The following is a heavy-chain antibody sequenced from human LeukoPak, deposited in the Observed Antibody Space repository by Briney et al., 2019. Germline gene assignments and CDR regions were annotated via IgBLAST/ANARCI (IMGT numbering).Heavy chain of an antibody. V-gene: IGHV4-4*02. D-gene: IGHD5-24*01. Sequence: SGTLSLTCAVSGGSISSSNWWSWVRQPPGKGLEWIGEIYHSGSTNYNPSLKSRVTISVDKSKNQFSLKLSSVTAADTAVYYCARRWLQFRGLAPFDYWGQGTLVTVSS. J-gene: IGHJ4*02. CDR1: GGSISSSNW. CDR2: IYHSGST. CDR3: ARRWLQFRGLAPFDY.